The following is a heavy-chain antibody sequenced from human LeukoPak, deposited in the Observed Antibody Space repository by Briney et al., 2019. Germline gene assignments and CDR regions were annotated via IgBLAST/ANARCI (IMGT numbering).Heavy chain of an antibody. CDR2: MRQDGSDM. CDR3: AAYNFLLSWFVFFF. V-gene: IGHV3-7*01. CDR1: GYTSNTAW. D-gene: IGHD6-13*01. J-gene: IGHJ3*01. Sequence: GGSLTLSCAVSGYTSNTAWLTWVRQAPGKGPEWVADMRQDGSDMYYLDSVRGRFIISGNIVKNSVSLHMNRLTVEDTAMYYAAAYNFLLSWFVFFFWGGGKMVTVPS.